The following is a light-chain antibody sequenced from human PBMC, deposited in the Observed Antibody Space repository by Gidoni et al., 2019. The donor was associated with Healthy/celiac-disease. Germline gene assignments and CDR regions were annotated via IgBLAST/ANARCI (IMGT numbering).Light chain of an antibody. CDR1: SGSIASNY. CDR2: ADN. V-gene: IGLV6-57*03. J-gene: IGLJ3*02. CDR3: QSYDSSNHWV. Sequence: NFMLTQPHSVSESPGKTVTISCTRSSGSIASNYVQWYQQCPGSAPTTVIYADNQRPSGVPDRFSGSIDSSSNSASLTISGLKTEDEADYYCQSYDSSNHWVFGGGTKLTVL.